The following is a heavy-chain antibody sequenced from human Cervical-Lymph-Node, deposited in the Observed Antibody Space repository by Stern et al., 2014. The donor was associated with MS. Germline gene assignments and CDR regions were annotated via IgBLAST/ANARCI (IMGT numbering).Heavy chain of an antibody. J-gene: IGHJ4*02. CDR1: GYTFAGYF. CDR3: ARRRTMTSVIDF. V-gene: IGHV1-2*06. D-gene: IGHD3-3*01. Sequence: VQLGPSGAEVKKPGASVQVSCIASGYTFAGYFLHWFRPAPKEGLEWVGRINPANGGTEFAEKFQGRVSLTSDTSINTAHMNLSSLTSDDTAIYYCARRRTMTSVIDFWGQGTLITVSS. CDR2: INPANGGT.